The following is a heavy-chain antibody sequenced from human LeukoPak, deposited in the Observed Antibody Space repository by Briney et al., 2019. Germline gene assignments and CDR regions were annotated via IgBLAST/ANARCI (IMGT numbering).Heavy chain of an antibody. V-gene: IGHV3-33*06. J-gene: IGHJ4*02. Sequence: GGPLRLSCAASGFTFSSYGMHWVRQAPGKGLEWVAVIWYDGSNKYYADSVKGRFTISRDNSKNTLYLQMNSLRAEDTAVYYCAKDSVGYDFWSGYSHFDYWGQGTLVTVSS. CDR2: IWYDGSNK. CDR1: GFTFSSYG. CDR3: AKDSVGYDFWSGYSHFDY. D-gene: IGHD3-3*01.